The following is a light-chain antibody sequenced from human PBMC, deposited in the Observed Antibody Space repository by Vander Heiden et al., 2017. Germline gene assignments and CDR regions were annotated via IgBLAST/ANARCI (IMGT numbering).Light chain of an antibody. Sequence: SYELTHPPSVSVSPGQTASITCSGDKLGNKYACWYQQKSGQSPVLIIYQDTKRPSGIPERFSGSNSGNTATLTISGTQGMDEADYYCQAWDSSIAVFGGGTKLTVL. CDR2: QDT. V-gene: IGLV3-1*01. CDR3: QAWDSSIAV. J-gene: IGLJ2*01. CDR1: KLGNKY.